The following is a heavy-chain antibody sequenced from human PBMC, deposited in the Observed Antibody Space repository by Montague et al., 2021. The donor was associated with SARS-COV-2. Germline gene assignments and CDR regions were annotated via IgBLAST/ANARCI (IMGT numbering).Heavy chain of an antibody. Sequence: SETLSLTCTVSGGSISSSSYYWGCIRQPPGKGLEWIGSIYYSGSTYYNPSLKSRVTISVDTSKNQFSLKLSSVTAADTAVYYCARQGRISMVRLNWFDPWGQGTLVTVSS. CDR1: GGSISSSSYY. CDR2: IYYSGST. D-gene: IGHD3-10*01. V-gene: IGHV4-39*01. CDR3: ARQGRISMVRLNWFDP. J-gene: IGHJ5*02.